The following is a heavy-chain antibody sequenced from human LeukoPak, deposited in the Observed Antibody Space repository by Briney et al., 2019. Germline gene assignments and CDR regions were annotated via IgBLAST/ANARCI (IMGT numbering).Heavy chain of an antibody. D-gene: IGHD2-2*01. V-gene: IGHV1-2*02. J-gene: IGHJ4*02. CDR2: INPNSGGT. Sequence: ASVKVSCKASGYTFTGYYMHWVRQAPGQGLEWMGWINPNSGGTNYAQKFQGRVTMTRDTSISTAYMELSRLRSDDTAVYYRARVGAPAAPFDYWGQGTLVTVSS. CDR1: GYTFTGYY. CDR3: ARVGAPAAPFDY.